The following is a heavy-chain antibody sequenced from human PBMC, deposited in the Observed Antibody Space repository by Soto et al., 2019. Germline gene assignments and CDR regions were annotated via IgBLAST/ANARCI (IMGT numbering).Heavy chain of an antibody. D-gene: IGHD1-26*01. V-gene: IGHV3-23*01. CDR1: GFTFSNFA. Sequence: EVQLLESGGGLVQPGETLRLSCAASGFTFSNFAMSWVRQAPGKGLEWVSDISGGGDSTFYAGSVKGRFTISRDNSKNTLYLKMYNLGAEDTARYYCAKDLVQRYYAEFDYWGQGTLVTGAS. CDR2: ISGGGDST. CDR3: AKDLVQRYYAEFDY. J-gene: IGHJ4*02.